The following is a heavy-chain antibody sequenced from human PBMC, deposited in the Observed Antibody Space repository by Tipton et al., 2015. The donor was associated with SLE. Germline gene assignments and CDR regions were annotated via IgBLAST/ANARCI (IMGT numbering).Heavy chain of an antibody. CDR1: GGSISSYY. V-gene: IGHV4-59*12. Sequence: TLSLTCTVSGGSISSYYWSWIRQPPGKGLEWIGYIYYSGSTNYNPSLKSRVTISVDTSKNQFSLKLSSVTAADTAVYYCARDPFGRDYYYYMDVWGKGTTVTVSS. CDR2: IYYSGST. D-gene: IGHD1-26*01. J-gene: IGHJ6*03. CDR3: ARDPFGRDYYYYMDV.